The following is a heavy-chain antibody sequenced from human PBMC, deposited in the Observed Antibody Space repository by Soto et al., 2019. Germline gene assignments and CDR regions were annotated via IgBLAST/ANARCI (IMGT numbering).Heavy chain of an antibody. CDR3: ARGNYGGFDY. CDR2: INSNGSTT. V-gene: IGHV3-48*04. Sequence: GGSLRLSCAASGFTFSSYSMNWVRQAPEKGLEWVSYINSNGSTTYYADYVKGRFTISRDNSKNTLYLQMNSLRADDTAVYYCARGNYGGFDYWGQGTLVTVSS. CDR1: GFTFSSYS. D-gene: IGHD4-17*01. J-gene: IGHJ4*02.